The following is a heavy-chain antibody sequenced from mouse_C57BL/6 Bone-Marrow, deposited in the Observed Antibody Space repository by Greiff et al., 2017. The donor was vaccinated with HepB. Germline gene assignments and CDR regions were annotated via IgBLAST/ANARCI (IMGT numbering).Heavy chain of an antibody. Sequence: QVQLQQSGAELVKPGASVKLSCKASGYTFTSYWMHWVKQRPGQGLEWIGMIHPNSGSTNYNEKFKSKATLTVDKSSSTAYMQLSSLTSEDSAVYYCASCDWGYFDVWGTGTTVTVSS. CDR2: IHPNSGST. D-gene: IGHD2-4*01. CDR1: GYTFTSYW. J-gene: IGHJ1*03. V-gene: IGHV1-64*01. CDR3: ASCDWGYFDV.